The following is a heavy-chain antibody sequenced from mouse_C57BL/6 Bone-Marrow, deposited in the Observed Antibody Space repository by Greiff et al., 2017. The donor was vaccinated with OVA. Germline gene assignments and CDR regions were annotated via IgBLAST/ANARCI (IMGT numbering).Heavy chain of an antibody. CDR1: GYTFTDYN. V-gene: IGHV1-22*01. Sequence: VQLQQSGPELVKPGASVKMSCKASGYTFTDYNMHWVKQSHGTSLEWIGSINPNTGGTSYNQKFKCKATLTVNKSSSTAYMELRSLTSEDSAVYYCALQATPFAYWGQGTLVTVSA. J-gene: IGHJ3*01. D-gene: IGHD3-2*02. CDR3: ALQATPFAY. CDR2: INPNTGGT.